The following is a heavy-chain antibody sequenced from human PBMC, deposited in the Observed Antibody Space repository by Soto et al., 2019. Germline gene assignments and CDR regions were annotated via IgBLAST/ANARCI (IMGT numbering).Heavy chain of an antibody. V-gene: IGHV1-8*01. CDR1: GYTFTSHD. Sequence: QVQLVQTGAEVKKSGASEKVSCKASGYTFTSHDINWVRQATGQGLEWMGWMNPNSGNTGYAQKFQGRVTMTRNTSISTAYMELSSLRSEDTAVYYCARWDYGVYARFDYWGLGTLVTVSS. CDR2: MNPNSGNT. D-gene: IGHD4-17*01. CDR3: ARWDYGVYARFDY. J-gene: IGHJ4*02.